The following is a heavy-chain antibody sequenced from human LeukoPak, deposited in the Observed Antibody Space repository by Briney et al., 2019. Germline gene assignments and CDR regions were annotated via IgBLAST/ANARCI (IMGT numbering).Heavy chain of an antibody. J-gene: IGHJ4*02. CDR1: GYTFTSYY. V-gene: IGHV1-46*01. CDR2: INPSGGST. CDR3: ARATNSGYCADY. D-gene: IGHD3-22*01. Sequence: ASVKVSCKVSGYTFTSYYMHWVRQAPGQGLEWMGIINPSGGSTSYAQKFQGRVTMTRDTSTSTVYMELSSLRSEDTAVYYCARATNSGYCADYWGQGTLVTVSS.